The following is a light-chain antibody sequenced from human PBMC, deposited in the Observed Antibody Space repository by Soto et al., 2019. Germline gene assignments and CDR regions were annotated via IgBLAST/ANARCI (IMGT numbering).Light chain of an antibody. V-gene: IGKV3-20*01. J-gene: IGKJ5*01. CDR3: HQYGSSLPIT. CDR2: GAS. Sequence: EIVLTQSPGTLSLSPGERATLSCRASQSVSSSYLAWYQQKPGQAPRLLIYGASSRATGIPDRFSGSGSGTDFTLTISRLEPEDFAVYYCHQYGSSLPITLGQGTRLEIK. CDR1: QSVSSSY.